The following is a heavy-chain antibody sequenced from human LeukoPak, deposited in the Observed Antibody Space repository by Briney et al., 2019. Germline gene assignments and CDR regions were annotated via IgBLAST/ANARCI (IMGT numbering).Heavy chain of an antibody. CDR3: ARGDSDHYITLDY. Sequence: GGSLRLSRAASGFNFSAYSMNWVRQAPGKGLEWVSYISRSSDAIYDADSVEGRFTISRDNAKNLLFLQMTSLGVEDTALYYCARGDSDHYITLDYWGQGTLVTVSS. V-gene: IGHV3-48*01. J-gene: IGHJ4*02. CDR2: ISRSSDAI. CDR1: GFNFSAYS. D-gene: IGHD4-17*01.